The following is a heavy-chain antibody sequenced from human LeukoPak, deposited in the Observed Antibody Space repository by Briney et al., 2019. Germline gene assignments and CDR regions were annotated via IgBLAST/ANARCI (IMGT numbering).Heavy chain of an antibody. J-gene: IGHJ4*02. V-gene: IGHV1-24*01. D-gene: IGHD3-22*01. CDR2: FDPEDGET. CDR3: ATGGNYDSSGYYYSY. Sequence: VASVKVSCKVSGYTLTELSMHWVRQAPGKGLEWMGGFDPEDGETIYAQKFQGRVTMTEDTSTDTAYMELSSLRSEDTAVYYCATGGNYDSSGYYYSYWGQGTLVTVSS. CDR1: GYTLTELS.